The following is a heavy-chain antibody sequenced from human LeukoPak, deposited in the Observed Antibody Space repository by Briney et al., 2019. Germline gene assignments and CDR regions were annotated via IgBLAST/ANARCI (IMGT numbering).Heavy chain of an antibody. CDR1: GGTFSSYA. J-gene: IGHJ4*02. V-gene: IGHV1-69*01. CDR2: IIPIFGTA. Sequence: PAASVKVSCKASGGTFSSYAISWVRQAPGQGLEWMGGIIPIFGTANYAQKFQGRVTITADESTGTAYMELSSLRSEDTAVYYCARGVGATVNLFDYWGQGTLVTVSS. CDR3: ARGVGATVNLFDY. D-gene: IGHD4-17*01.